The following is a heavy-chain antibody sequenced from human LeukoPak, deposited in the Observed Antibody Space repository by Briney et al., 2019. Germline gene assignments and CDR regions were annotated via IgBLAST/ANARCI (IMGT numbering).Heavy chain of an antibody. CDR3: ARGGITFGGAYYMDV. CDR2: INPSGGST. Sequence: ASVKVSCKASGYTFTSYYMHWVRQAPGQGLEWMGIINPSGGSTSYAQKFQGRVTMTRVTSISTAYMELSSLRAEDTAVYYCARGGITFGGAYYMDVWGKGTTVTVSS. CDR1: GYTFTSYY. V-gene: IGHV1-46*01. D-gene: IGHD3-16*01. J-gene: IGHJ6*03.